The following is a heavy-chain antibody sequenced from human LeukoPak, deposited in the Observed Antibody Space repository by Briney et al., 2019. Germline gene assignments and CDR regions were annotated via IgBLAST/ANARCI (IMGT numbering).Heavy chain of an antibody. CDR1: GGSISTSNYY. CDR2: IFYSGST. Sequence: SETLSLTCTVSGGSISTSNYYWGWIRQPPGTGLEWIGNIFYSGSTYYSPSLKSRVTISLDTSRNQFSLKLTSVTAADPAVYYCATTTIRLGYWGQGTLVTVSS. D-gene: IGHD1-26*01. V-gene: IGHV4-39*07. CDR3: ATTTIRLGY. J-gene: IGHJ4*02.